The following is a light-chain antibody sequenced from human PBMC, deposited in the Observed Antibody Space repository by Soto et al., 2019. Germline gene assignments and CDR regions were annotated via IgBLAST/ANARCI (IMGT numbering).Light chain of an antibody. J-gene: IGKJ2*01. CDR1: QSVSTN. V-gene: IGKV3-15*01. Sequence: EIVMTQSPATLSVSPGERATLSCRASQSVSTNLAWYQQKPGQAPRLLMYGASTRATGIPARFSGSGSGTEFTLTISSLQSEDFAVHYCQQYHNWPLYTFGQGTKLEIK. CDR3: QQYHNWPLYT. CDR2: GAS.